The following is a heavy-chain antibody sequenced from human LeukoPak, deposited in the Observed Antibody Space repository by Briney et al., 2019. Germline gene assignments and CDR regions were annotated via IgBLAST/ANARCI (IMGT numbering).Heavy chain of an antibody. V-gene: IGHV3-74*01. CDR1: GFTFSSYW. D-gene: IGHD2-2*02. Sequence: GGSLRLSCAASGFTFSSYWMHWVRQAPGKGLVWVSRINSDGTSTTYADSVKGRFTISRDNAKNTLYLQMNSLRAEDTAVYYCAKVLYQLLYVLDYWGQGTLVTVSS. CDR2: INSDGTST. J-gene: IGHJ4*02. CDR3: AKVLYQLLYVLDY.